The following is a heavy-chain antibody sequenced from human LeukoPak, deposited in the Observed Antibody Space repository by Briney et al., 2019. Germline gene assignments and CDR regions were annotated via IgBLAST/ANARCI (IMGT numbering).Heavy chain of an antibody. CDR1: GYTFTSYG. CDR3: AIVDYDSSVYYYSRLHSFGI. V-gene: IGHV1-18*01. D-gene: IGHD3-22*01. J-gene: IGHJ3*02. Sequence: GSSVKVSCMASGYTFTSYGMSWLGQAPAQGLEWMGWISAYNGNTNYAQKLQGRVTMTTDTSTSTAYTELRSLRSDDTAVYYCAIVDYDSSVYYYSRLHSFGIWGQEAMVTVSS. CDR2: ISAYNGNT.